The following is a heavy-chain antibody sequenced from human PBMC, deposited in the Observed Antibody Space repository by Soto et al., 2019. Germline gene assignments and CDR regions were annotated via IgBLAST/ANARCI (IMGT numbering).Heavy chain of an antibody. J-gene: IGHJ4*02. CDR2: INHSGST. CDR3: ARGGFGYDLWTGYYPNKHFDY. Sequence: SETLSLTCAVYGGSFSGYYWSWIRQPPGKGLEWIGEINHSGSTNYNPSLKSRVTISVDTSKNQFSLKLSSVTAADTAVYYCARGGFGYDLWTGYYPNKHFDYWGQGTLVTVSS. D-gene: IGHD3-3*01. CDR1: GGSFSGYY. V-gene: IGHV4-34*01.